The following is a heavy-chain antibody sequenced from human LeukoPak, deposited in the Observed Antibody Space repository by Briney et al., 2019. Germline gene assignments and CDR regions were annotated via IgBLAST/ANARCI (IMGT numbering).Heavy chain of an antibody. V-gene: IGHV1-2*02. CDR3: ASSPGLSSSSWVDY. D-gene: IGHD6-13*01. J-gene: IGHJ4*02. Sequence: ASVKVSCKASGYTFTGYYMHWVRQAPGQGLEWMGWINPSSGGTNYAQKFQGRVTMTRDTSISTTYMELSRLRSDDTAVYYCASSPGLSSSSWVDYWGQGTLVTVSS. CDR1: GYTFTGYY. CDR2: INPSSGGT.